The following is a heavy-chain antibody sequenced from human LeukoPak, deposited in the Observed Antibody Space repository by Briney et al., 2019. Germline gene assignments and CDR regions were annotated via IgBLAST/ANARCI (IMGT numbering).Heavy chain of an antibody. D-gene: IGHD3-10*01. CDR3: ARGGGKVREYGGNWFDP. Sequence: PSETLSLTCAVSGGSIKSNNWWSWVRQPPGKGLEWIGEIYHSGSTNYNPSLKSRVTISVDTSKNQFSLKLSSVTAADTAVYYCARGGGKVREYGGNWFDPWGQGTLVTVSS. CDR1: GGSIKSNNW. J-gene: IGHJ5*02. CDR2: IYHSGST. V-gene: IGHV4-4*02.